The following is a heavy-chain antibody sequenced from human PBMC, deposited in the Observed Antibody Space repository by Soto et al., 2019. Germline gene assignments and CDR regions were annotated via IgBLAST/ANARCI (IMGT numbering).Heavy chain of an antibody. Sequence: QVQLVQSGAEVKKPGSSVKVSCKSSGGTFSSYAISWVRQAPGQGLEWMGGIIPIFGTANYAQKFQGRVTITADESTSTAYMELSSLRSEDTAVYYCARGGYYYDSSGYYVDDYWGQGTLVTVSS. D-gene: IGHD3-22*01. CDR2: IIPIFGTA. CDR1: GGTFSSYA. J-gene: IGHJ4*02. V-gene: IGHV1-69*01. CDR3: ARGGYYYDSSGYYVDDY.